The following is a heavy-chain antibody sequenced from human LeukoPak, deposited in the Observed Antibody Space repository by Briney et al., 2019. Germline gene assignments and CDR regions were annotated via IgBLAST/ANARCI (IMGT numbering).Heavy chain of an antibody. CDR3: ASLGKDFDY. Sequence: QSGGSLRLPCAASGFTVSSNYMSWVRQAPGRGLEWVSVIYSGGSTYYADSVKGRFTISRYNSKNTLYLQMNSLRAEDTAVYYCASLGKDFDYWGQGTLVTVSS. V-gene: IGHV3-53*04. CDR2: IYSGGST. J-gene: IGHJ4*02. D-gene: IGHD3-16*01. CDR1: GFTVSSNY.